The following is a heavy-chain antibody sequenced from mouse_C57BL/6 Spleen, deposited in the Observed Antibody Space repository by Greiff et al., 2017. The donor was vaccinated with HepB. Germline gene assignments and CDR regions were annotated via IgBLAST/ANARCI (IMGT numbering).Heavy chain of an antibody. J-gene: IGHJ3*01. CDR3: ARNEDGYLFAY. Sequence: EVKLVESEGGLVQPGSSMKLSCTASGFTFSDYYMAWVRQVPEKGLEWVANINYDGSSTYYLDSLKSRFIISRDNAKNILYLQMSSLKSEDTATYYCARNEDGYLFAYWGQGTLVTVSA. V-gene: IGHV5-16*01. CDR2: INYDGSST. D-gene: IGHD2-3*01. CDR1: GFTFSDYY.